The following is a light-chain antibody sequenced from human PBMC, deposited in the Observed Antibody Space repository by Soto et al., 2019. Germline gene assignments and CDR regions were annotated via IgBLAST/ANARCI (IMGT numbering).Light chain of an antibody. J-gene: IGKJ1*01. CDR2: GAS. V-gene: IGKV3-20*01. CDR1: QTITTSR. CDR3: QQYAGSPRT. Sequence: EIVLTLSPGTLSLSPGERATLFCRASQTITTSRLAWYQQKPGQAPRVLIFGASNRATGIPDRFSGSGSGTDFTLTISRLEPEDFAIYYCQQYAGSPRTFGQGTTVEVK.